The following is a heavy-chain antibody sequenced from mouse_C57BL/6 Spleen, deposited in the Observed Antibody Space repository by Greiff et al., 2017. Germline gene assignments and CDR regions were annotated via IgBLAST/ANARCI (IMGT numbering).Heavy chain of an antibody. V-gene: IGHV1-76*01. CDR3: ARSGVGIRYIDY. D-gene: IGHD1-1*02. J-gene: IGHJ2*01. Sequence: VQLQQSGAELVRPGASVKLSCKASGYTFTDYYINWVKQRPGQGLEWIARIYPGSGNTYYNEKFKGKATLTAEKSSSTAYMQLSSLTSEDSAVYFCARSGVGIRYIDYWGQGTTLTVSS. CDR2: IYPGSGNT. CDR1: GYTFTDYY.